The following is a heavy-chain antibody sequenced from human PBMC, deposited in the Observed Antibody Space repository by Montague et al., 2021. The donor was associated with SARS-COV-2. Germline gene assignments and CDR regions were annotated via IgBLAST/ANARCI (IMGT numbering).Heavy chain of an antibody. J-gene: IGHJ2*01. V-gene: IGHV3-20*04. CDR2: INWNGGST. CDR3: ATLDYGDYYDWYFDL. Sequence: SLRLSCAASGFTFDDYGMSWVRQAQGKGLEWVSGINWNGGSTGYADSVKGRFTISRDNAKNSLYLQMNSLRAEDTALYYCATLDYGDYYDWYFDLWGRGTLVTVSS. CDR1: GFTFDDYG. D-gene: IGHD4-17*01.